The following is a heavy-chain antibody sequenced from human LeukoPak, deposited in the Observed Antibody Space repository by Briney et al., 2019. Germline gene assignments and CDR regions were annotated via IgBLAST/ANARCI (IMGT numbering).Heavy chain of an antibody. D-gene: IGHD2-15*01. CDR2: ISSSGSTI. Sequence: GGSLKLSCAASGFTFSDYYMSWIRQAPGKGLEWVSYISSSGSTIYYADSVKGRFTISRDNAKNSLYLQMNSLRAEDTAVYYCARDPGNVVVVAATKYYYYGMDVWGQGTTVTVSS. V-gene: IGHV3-11*01. J-gene: IGHJ6*02. CDR1: GFTFSDYY. CDR3: ARDPGNVVVVAATKYYYYGMDV.